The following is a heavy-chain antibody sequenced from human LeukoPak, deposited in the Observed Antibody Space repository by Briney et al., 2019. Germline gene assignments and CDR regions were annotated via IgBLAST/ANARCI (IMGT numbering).Heavy chain of an antibody. Sequence: PGGSLRLSCAASGCTFRSYGMHWVRQAPGKGLEWVAVISYDGSNKYYADSVKGRFTISRDNSKNTLYLQMNSLRAEDTAVYYCAKEATRSGWFERSYYYYYYMDVWGKGSTGTVSS. V-gene: IGHV3-30*18. CDR3: AKEATRSGWFERSYYYYYYMDV. D-gene: IGHD6-19*01. CDR1: GCTFRSYG. CDR2: ISYDGSNK. J-gene: IGHJ6*03.